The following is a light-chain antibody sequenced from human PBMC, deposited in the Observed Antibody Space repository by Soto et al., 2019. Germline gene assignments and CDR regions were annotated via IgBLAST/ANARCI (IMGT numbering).Light chain of an antibody. CDR2: LESSGSY. V-gene: IGLV4-60*03. Sequence: QSVLTQSSSASASLGSSVKLTCTLSSGHSSNIIAWHQQQPGKAPRYLMKLESSGSYNKGSGVPDRFSGSSSGADRYLTISNLQSEDEADYYCETWDSNTRVFGGGTQLTVL. CDR1: SGHSSNI. CDR3: ETWDSNTRV. J-gene: IGLJ3*02.